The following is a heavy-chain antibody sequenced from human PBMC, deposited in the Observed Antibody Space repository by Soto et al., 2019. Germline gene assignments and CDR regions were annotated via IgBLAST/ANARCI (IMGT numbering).Heavy chain of an antibody. CDR2: IYYSGST. Sequence: QLQLQESGPGLVKPSETLSLTCTVSGGSISSSSYYWGWIRQPPGKGLEWIGSIYYSGSTYYNPSLKSRVTISVDTSKYQFSLKLSSVTAADTAVYYCARLLWFGELSSRQNWFDPWGQGTLVTVSS. V-gene: IGHV4-39*01. CDR1: GGSISSSSYY. J-gene: IGHJ5*02. D-gene: IGHD3-10*01. CDR3: ARLLWFGELSSRQNWFDP.